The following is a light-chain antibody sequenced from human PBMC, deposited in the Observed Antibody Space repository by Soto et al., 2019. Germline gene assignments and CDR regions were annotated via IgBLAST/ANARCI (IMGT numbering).Light chain of an antibody. CDR2: AAS. V-gene: IGKV1-12*01. CDR1: QSISSS. CDR3: QHGDSFPIN. Sequence: DIQMTQSPSSVSASVGDRVTITCRASQSISSSLAWYQQKPGTVPKLLIYAASSLQSGVPSRFSGSGAGTDFSLSITSLQPEDFGAYDCQHGDSFPINFVQGTRLEIK. J-gene: IGKJ5*01.